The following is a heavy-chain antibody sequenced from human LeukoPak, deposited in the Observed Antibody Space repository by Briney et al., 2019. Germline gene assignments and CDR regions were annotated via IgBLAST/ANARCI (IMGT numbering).Heavy chain of an antibody. Sequence: SETLSLTCTVSGGSISSYYWSWIRQPPGKGLEWIGCIYDSGSTNYNPSLKSRVTISVDTSKNQFSLKVSSVTAADTAVYYCARGSRLGVVERDAFDIWGQGTMVTVSS. D-gene: IGHD3-3*01. CDR1: GGSISSYY. CDR2: IYDSGST. V-gene: IGHV4-59*01. J-gene: IGHJ3*02. CDR3: ARGSRLGVVERDAFDI.